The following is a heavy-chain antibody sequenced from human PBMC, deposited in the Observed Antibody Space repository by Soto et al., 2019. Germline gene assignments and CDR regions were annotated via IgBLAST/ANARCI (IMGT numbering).Heavy chain of an antibody. D-gene: IGHD3-9*01. CDR3: VRRDYDTLTGYYTVDF. CDR2: IDPSDSYI. CDR1: GYSFTNQW. Sequence: GESLKISCKGSGYSFTNQWISWVRQMPEKGLEWMGRIDPSDSYINYSPSFQGHVTISVDKSINTAYLQWSSLKASDTAMYYCVRRDYDTLTGYYTVDFWGQGTMVTVSS. V-gene: IGHV5-10-1*01. J-gene: IGHJ4*02.